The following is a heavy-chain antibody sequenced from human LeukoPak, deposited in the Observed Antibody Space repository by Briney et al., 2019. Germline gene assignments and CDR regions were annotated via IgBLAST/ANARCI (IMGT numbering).Heavy chain of an antibody. D-gene: IGHD6-13*01. CDR1: GFTFSSYS. V-gene: IGHV3-21*01. CDR2: ISSSSSYI. Sequence: GGSLRLSCAASGFTFSSYSMNWVRQAPGKGLEWVSSISSSSSYIYYADSVKGRFTISRDNPKNSLYLQMNSLRAEDTAVYYCARVGSSSLSYYFDYWGQGTLVTVSS. CDR3: ARVGSSSLSYYFDY. J-gene: IGHJ4*02.